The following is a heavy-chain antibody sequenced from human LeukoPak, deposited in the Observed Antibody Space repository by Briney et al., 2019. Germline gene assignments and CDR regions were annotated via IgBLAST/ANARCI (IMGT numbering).Heavy chain of an antibody. CDR2: IYSGGST. J-gene: IGHJ3*02. CDR3: ARAHCRSTSCYYGDAFDI. V-gene: IGHV3-53*01. CDR1: GFSVSSTY. D-gene: IGHD2-2*01. Sequence: GMSLRLSCAASGFSVSSTYMSWVRQAPGKGLEWVSVIYSGGSTYYADSVRGRFTISRDSSKNTLCLQMNSLRAEDTVVYYCARAHCRSTSCYYGDAFDIWGQGTMVTVSS.